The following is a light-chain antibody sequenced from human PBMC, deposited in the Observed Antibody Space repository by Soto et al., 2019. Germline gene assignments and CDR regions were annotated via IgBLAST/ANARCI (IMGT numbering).Light chain of an antibody. V-gene: IGLV1-40*01. CDR1: SSNIGAGYD. CDR3: QSYDSSLRGV. Sequence: QSVLTQSPSVSGAPGQRVTISCTGSSSNIGAGYDVHWYQQLPGTAPKLLIYGNSNRPSGVPDRFSGSKSGTSASLAITGLQAEDEADYYCQSYDSSLRGVFGGGTQLTVL. J-gene: IGLJ2*01. CDR2: GNS.